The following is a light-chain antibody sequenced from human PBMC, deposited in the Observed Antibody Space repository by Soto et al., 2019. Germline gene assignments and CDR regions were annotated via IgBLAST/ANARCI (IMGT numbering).Light chain of an antibody. V-gene: IGKV3-15*01. CDR3: QQYSNWPPLT. CDR1: QSVGSN. Sequence: DIVMTQSPATLSVSPGERATLSCRASQSVGSNLAWYQQKPGQAPRLLIYGASTRATGIPARFSGSGSGTEFTLTISSLQSEDFAVYYCQQYSNWPPLTFGGGTKVEIK. CDR2: GAS. J-gene: IGKJ4*01.